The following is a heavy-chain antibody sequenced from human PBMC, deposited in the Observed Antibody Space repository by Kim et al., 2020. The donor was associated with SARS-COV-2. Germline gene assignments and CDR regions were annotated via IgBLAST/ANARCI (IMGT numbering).Heavy chain of an antibody. D-gene: IGHD1-20*01. CDR3: AREYNSPEDWFDP. CDR1: GGSLSGYY. CDR2: INHSGRT. J-gene: IGHJ5*02. V-gene: IGHV4-34*01. Sequence: SETLSLTCAVYGGSLSGYYWDWIRQPPGKGLEWIGEINHSGRTTCNPSLKSRVAISVDTSKNHFSLKLSSVTAADTAVYYCAREYNSPEDWFDPWGQGSLVTVSS.